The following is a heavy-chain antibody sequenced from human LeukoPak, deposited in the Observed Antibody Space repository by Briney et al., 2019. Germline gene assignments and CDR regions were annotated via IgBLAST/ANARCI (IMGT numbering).Heavy chain of an antibody. J-gene: IGHJ6*02. CDR3: ARELLGYCSGGSCYTRHGMDV. CDR2: INPNTGGT. V-gene: IGHV1-2*02. CDR1: GYTFTGYY. D-gene: IGHD2-15*01. Sequence: ASVKVSCKASGYTFTGYYMHWVRQAPGQGLEWMGWINPNTGGTNYSQKFQGRVTMTRDTSITTAYMELSRLRSDDTAVYYCARELLGYCSGGSCYTRHGMDVWGQGTTVTVSS.